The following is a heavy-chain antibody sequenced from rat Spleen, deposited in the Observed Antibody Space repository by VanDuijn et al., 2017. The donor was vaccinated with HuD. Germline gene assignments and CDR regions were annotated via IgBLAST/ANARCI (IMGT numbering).Heavy chain of an antibody. V-gene: IGHV2-32*01. CDR2: MWSDGDT. Sequence: QVQLKESGPGLVQPSQTLSLTCTVSGFSLTSYHVHWVRQPPGKGLEWMGVMWSDGDTSYNSALKSRLSISRDTSKGQVFLKMSSQQTEDTAMYFCAREKDYYDGSYYWYFDFWGPGTMVTVSS. D-gene: IGHD1-12*02. J-gene: IGHJ1*01. CDR3: AREKDYYDGSYYWYFDF. CDR1: GFSLTSYH.